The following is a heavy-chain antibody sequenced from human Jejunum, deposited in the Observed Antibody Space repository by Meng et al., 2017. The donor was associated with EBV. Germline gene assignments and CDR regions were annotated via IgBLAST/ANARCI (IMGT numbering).Heavy chain of an antibody. D-gene: IGHD3-22*01. J-gene: IGHJ4*02. CDR2: IYYSGST. CDR3: ARTYYYDSSGYAPFDY. CDR1: GGSISSSSYY. Sequence: QLQLQESGPGLVKPSETLSLTRIVSGGSISSSSYYWGWIRQPPGKGLEWIGSIYYSGSTYYNPSLKSRVTISVDTSKNQFPLKLSSVTAADTAVYYCARTYYYDSSGYAPFDYWGQGTMVTVSS. V-gene: IGHV4-39*07.